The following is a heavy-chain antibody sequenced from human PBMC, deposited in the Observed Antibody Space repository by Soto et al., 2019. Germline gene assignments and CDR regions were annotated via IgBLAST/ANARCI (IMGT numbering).Heavy chain of an antibody. CDR1: GFTVNTYG. CDR3: TGEVASGY. CDR2: ISRDGGTK. J-gene: IGHJ4*02. D-gene: IGHD2-8*02. V-gene: IGHV3-30*03. Sequence: QVQLVESGGGVVQPGRSLRLSCAVSGFTVNTYGMHWVRQAPGKGLEWVAVISRDGGTKFYADSVKGRFTISRDHSRNTLFLEMNSLRGADMAGYYCTGEVASGYWGQGTLVTISS.